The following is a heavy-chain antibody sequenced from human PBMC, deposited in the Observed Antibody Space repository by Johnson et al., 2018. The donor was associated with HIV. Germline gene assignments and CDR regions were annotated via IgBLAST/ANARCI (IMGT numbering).Heavy chain of an antibody. D-gene: IGHD1-26*01. CDR2: ISYDGTYK. CDR1: RFTFSSYA. Sequence: VQLVESGGGVVQPGRSLRLSCAASRFTFSSYAMHWVRQAPGKGLEWVALISYDGTYKYYADSVKGRFNISRDSSEKTRYLQMNSLRHADTAVYYCARGLELYLDLGWDDAFDIWGQGTMVTVSS. J-gene: IGHJ3*02. V-gene: IGHV3-30*04. CDR3: ARGLELYLDLGWDDAFDI.